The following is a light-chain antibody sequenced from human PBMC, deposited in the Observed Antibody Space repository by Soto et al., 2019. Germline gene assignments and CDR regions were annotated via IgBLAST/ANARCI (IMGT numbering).Light chain of an antibody. J-gene: IGLJ2*01. Sequence: QSALTQPASVSGSPGQSITISCTSYNLVSWYQHHPGKAPKLMIYEGSNRPSGVSDRFFGSKSGNTASLTISGLQAEDEADYCRASYAGAVVFGGGTKVTVL. V-gene: IGLV2-23*01. CDR1: SYNL. CDR2: EGS. CDR3: ASYAGAVV.